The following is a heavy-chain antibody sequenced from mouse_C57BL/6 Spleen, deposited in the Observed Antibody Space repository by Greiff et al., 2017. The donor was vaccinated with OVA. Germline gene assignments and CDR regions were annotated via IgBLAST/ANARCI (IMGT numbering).Heavy chain of an antibody. CDR2: INPNNGGT. Sequence: EVQLQQSGPELVKPGASVKISCKASGYTFTDYYMNWVKQSHGKSLEWIGDINPNNGGTSYNQKFKGKATLTVDKSSSTAYMELRSLTSGDSAVXYCARGPLNGGDYWGKGTTLTVSS. J-gene: IGHJ2*01. D-gene: IGHD1-1*01. CDR1: GYTFTDYY. CDR3: ARGPLNGGDY. V-gene: IGHV1-26*01.